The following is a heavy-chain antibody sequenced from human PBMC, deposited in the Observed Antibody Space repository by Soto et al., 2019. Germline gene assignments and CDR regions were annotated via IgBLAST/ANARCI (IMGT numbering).Heavy chain of an antibody. J-gene: IGHJ4*02. D-gene: IGHD3-22*01. CDR2: IYYSGST. CDR3: ARAEYYDSSGYYYSSPNNYFDY. Sequence: SETLSLTCTVSGGSISSGGYYWSWIRQHPGKGLEWIGYIYYSGSTYYNPSLKSRVTISVDTSKNQFSLKLSSVTAADTAVYYCARAEYYDSSGYYYSSPNNYFDYWGQGTLVTVSS. CDR1: GGSISSGGYY. V-gene: IGHV4-31*03.